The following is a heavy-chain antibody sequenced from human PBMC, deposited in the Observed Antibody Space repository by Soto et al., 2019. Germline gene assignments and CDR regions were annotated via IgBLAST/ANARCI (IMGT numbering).Heavy chain of an antibody. V-gene: IGHV3-23*01. Sequence: LRLSCVGSGFTFSSYSMSWVRQAPGKGLEWVSAISPAGDKTYYADSVKGQFSISRDNSRNTLFLQMNSLRAEHTAVYYCARVDPGYCSSTSCRDFDYWGLGTLVTVSS. D-gene: IGHD2-2*01. CDR3: ARVDPGYCSSTSCRDFDY. CDR1: GFTFSSYS. CDR2: ISPAGDKT. J-gene: IGHJ4*02.